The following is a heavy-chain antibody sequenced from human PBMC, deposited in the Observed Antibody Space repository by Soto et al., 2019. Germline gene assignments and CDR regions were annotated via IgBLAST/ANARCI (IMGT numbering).Heavy chain of an antibody. CDR2: IYYSGST. CDR3: ARDQGGYGDYDEYVP. CDR1: GGSISSGDYY. Sequence: PSETLSLTCTVSGGSISSGDYYWSWIRQPPGKGLEWIGYIYYSGSTYYNPSLKSRVTISVDTSKNQFSLKLSSVTAADTAVYYCARDQGGYGDYDEYVPCGQGTLVTVSS. J-gene: IGHJ5*02. V-gene: IGHV4-30-4*01. D-gene: IGHD4-17*01.